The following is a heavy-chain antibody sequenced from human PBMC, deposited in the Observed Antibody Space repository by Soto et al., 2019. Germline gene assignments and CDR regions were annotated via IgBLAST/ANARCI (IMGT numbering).Heavy chain of an antibody. CDR1: GYTFNGYY. CDR3: ARDGAGYCSGGSCRDAFDI. CDR2: INPNSGGT. J-gene: IGHJ3*02. D-gene: IGHD2-15*01. V-gene: IGHV1-2*04. Sequence: QVQLVQSGAEVKKPGASVKVSCKASGYTFNGYYMHWVRQAPGQGLEWMGWINPNSGGTNYAQKFQGWVTMHKDTSISTAYMELSRLRSDDTAVYYCARDGAGYCSGGSCRDAFDIWGQGTMVTVSS.